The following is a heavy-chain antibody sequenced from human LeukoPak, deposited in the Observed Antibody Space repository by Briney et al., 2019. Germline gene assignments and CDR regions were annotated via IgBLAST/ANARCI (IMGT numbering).Heavy chain of an antibody. J-gene: IGHJ4*02. V-gene: IGHV4-34*01. D-gene: IGHD3-22*01. CDR3: ARGRTEYYYDSSGHYSY. CDR1: GGSFSGYY. CDR2: INHSGST. Sequence: PSETLSLTCAVYGGSFSGYYWSWIRQPPGKGLEWIGEINHSGSTNYNPSLKSRVTISVDTSKNQFSLKLSSVTAADTAVYYCARGRTEYYYDSSGHYSYWGQGTLVTVSS.